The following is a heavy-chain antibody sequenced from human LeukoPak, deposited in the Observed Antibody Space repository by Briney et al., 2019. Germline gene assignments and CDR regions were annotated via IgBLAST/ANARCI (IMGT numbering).Heavy chain of an antibody. CDR3: ARSVGDGYNYYFDY. CDR1: GGSISSYY. V-gene: IGHV4-59*08. Sequence: MTSETLSLTCSVSGGSISSYYWSWLRQPPGKGLEWMGYIYYSGSTNYNPSLKSRVTISVDTSKNQFSLKLSSVTASDTAVYYCARSVGDGYNYYFDYWGQGTLVTVSS. D-gene: IGHD5-24*01. CDR2: IYYSGST. J-gene: IGHJ4*02.